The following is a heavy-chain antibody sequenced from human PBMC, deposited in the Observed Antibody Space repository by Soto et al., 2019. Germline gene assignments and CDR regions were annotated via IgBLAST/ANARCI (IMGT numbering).Heavy chain of an antibody. CDR1: GGSISSYY. V-gene: IGHV4-4*07. CDR2: IYTSGNT. Sequence: SETLSLTXTVSGGSISSYYWSWIRQPAGKALEWIGRIYTSGNTNYNPSLKSRVTMSVDTSKNQFSLKLNSVTAADTAVYYCAREKQGVAAALHYWGQGTLVTVSS. J-gene: IGHJ4*02. D-gene: IGHD6-13*01. CDR3: AREKQGVAAALHY.